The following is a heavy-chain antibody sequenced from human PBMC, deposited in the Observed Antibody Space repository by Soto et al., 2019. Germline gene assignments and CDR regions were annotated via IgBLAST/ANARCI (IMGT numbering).Heavy chain of an antibody. CDR1: GFTFSSYS. CDR3: ATYYDILTGYYNYFDY. Sequence: GGSLRLSCAASGFTFSSYSMNWVRQAPGKGLEWVSYISSSSSTIYYADSVKGRFTISRDNAKNSLYLQMNSLRAEDTAVYYCATYYDILTGYYNYFDYWGQGTLVTVSS. J-gene: IGHJ4*02. D-gene: IGHD3-9*01. CDR2: ISSSSSTI. V-gene: IGHV3-48*01.